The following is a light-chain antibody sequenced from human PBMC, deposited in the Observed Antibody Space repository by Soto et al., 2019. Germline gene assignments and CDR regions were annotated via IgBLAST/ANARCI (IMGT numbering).Light chain of an antibody. CDR1: QSLLHTNGYNY. CDR3: MQALRTPDT. V-gene: IGKV2-28*01. Sequence: DIVRTQSPLSLPVTPGEPASISCRSSQSLLHTNGYNYLDWYLQKPGQSPQLLIYWGSSRASGVPDRFSGSGSGTDFTLKISRVEAEDVGVYYCMQALRTPDTFDQGTKLEIK. J-gene: IGKJ2*01. CDR2: WGS.